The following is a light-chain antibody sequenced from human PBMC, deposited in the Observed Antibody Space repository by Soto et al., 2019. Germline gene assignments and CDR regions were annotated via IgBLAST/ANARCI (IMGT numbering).Light chain of an antibody. CDR1: SSDVGTYNY. CDR3: SSYTTSNTQV. J-gene: IGLJ3*02. V-gene: IGLV2-14*01. Sequence: QAVVTQPASVSGSPGQSITISCTGTSSDVGTYNYVSWYQHRPGKAPKLMIYDVSYRPSGVSNRFSGSKSANTASLTISGLQAEDEADYYCSSYTTSNTQVFGGGTQLTVL. CDR2: DVS.